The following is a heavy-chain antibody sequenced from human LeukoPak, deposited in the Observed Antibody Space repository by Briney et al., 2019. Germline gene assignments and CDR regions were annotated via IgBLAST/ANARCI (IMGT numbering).Heavy chain of an antibody. V-gene: IGHV3-23*01. CDR1: GFTFSSYA. J-gene: IGHJ4*02. Sequence: GGSLRLSCAASGFTFSSYAMSWVRQAPGKGLEWVSAISGSGGSTYYADSVKGRFTISRDNSKNTLYLQMDSLRAENTAVYYCAKVKRPAGNADYWGQGTLVTVSS. CDR2: ISGSGGST. CDR3: AKVKRPAGNADY. D-gene: IGHD4-23*01.